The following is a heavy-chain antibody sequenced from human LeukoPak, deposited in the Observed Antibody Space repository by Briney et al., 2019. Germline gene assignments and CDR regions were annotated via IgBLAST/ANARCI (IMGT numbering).Heavy chain of an antibody. CDR1: GFTLSNAW. CDR3: TSYYYDSSGSYYFDY. V-gene: IGHV3-15*01. Sequence: GGSLRLSCAASGFTLSNAWMSWVRQAPGKGLEWVGRIKSKTDGGTTDYAAPVKGRFTISRDNSKNTLYLQMNSLKTEDTAVYYCTSYYYDSSGSYYFDYWGQGTLVTVSS. J-gene: IGHJ4*02. D-gene: IGHD3-22*01. CDR2: IKSKTDGGTT.